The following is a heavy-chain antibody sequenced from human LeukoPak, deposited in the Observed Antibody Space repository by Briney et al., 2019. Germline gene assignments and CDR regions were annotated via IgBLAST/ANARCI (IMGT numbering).Heavy chain of an antibody. CDR2: INAGNGNT. D-gene: IGHD6-13*01. V-gene: IGHV1-3*01. Sequence: GASVTVSCKASGYTFNSYAMHWVRQAPGQRLEWMGWINAGNGNTKYSQKFQGRVTITRDTSASTAYMELSSLRSEDTAVYYCAREGYSSSWYWFDPWGQGTLVTVSS. CDR1: GYTFNSYA. J-gene: IGHJ5*02. CDR3: AREGYSSSWYWFDP.